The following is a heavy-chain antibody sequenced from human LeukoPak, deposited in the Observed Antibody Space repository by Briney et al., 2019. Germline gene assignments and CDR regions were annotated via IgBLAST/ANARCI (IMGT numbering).Heavy chain of an antibody. CDR2: ISSSSSYI. V-gene: IGHV3-21*01. CDR1: GFTFSSYS. J-gene: IGHJ4*02. Sequence: PGGSLRLSCAASGFTFSSYSMNWVRQAPGKGLEWVSSISSSSSYIYYADSVEGRFTISRDNAKNSLYLQMNSLRAEDTAVYYCARDSVATVGAIDYWGQGTLVTVSS. D-gene: IGHD1-26*01. CDR3: ARDSVATVGAIDY.